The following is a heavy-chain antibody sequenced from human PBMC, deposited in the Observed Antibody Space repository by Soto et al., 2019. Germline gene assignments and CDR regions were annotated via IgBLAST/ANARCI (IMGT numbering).Heavy chain of an antibody. J-gene: IGHJ4*02. CDR3: ARGGGWYYFDY. V-gene: IGHV3-53*01. CDR1: GGSFSGYY. Sequence: VQLQQWGAGLLKPSETLSLTCAVYGGSFSGYYWSWIRQPPGKGLEWVSVIYSGGSTYYADSVKGRFTISRDNSKNTLYLQMNSLRAEDTAVYYCARGGGWYYFDYWGQGTLVTVSS. D-gene: IGHD6-19*01. CDR2: IYSGGST.